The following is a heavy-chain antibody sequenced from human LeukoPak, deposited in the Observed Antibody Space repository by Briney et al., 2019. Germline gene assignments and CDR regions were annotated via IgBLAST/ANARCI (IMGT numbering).Heavy chain of an antibody. D-gene: IGHD3-22*01. V-gene: IGHV1-18*01. CDR1: GYTFTNYG. Sequence: ASVKVSCKASGYTFTNYGISWVRQAPGQGLEWMGWISTYNDYTKYSQKLQGRVTMTTDTSTSIAYMELRSLTSDDTAMYYCARDGHRRYHYDSSGREDAFDIWGQGTMVTVSS. CDR2: ISTYNDYT. CDR3: ARDGHRRYHYDSSGREDAFDI. J-gene: IGHJ3*02.